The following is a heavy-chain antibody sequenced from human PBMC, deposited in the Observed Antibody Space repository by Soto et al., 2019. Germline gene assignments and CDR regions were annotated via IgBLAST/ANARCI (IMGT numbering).Heavy chain of an antibody. Sequence: EVQLVESGGGLVQPGGSLRLSCVASGFTFSSYWMHWVRQAPGKGLVWVSRINSDGSSTSYADSVKGRFTISRDNAKNTLYLQMNSLRAEDTAVYYCARGPVAGYYYYYYMGVWGKGTTVTVSS. CDR3: ARGPVAGYYYYYYMGV. CDR2: INSDGSST. V-gene: IGHV3-74*01. J-gene: IGHJ6*03. D-gene: IGHD2-15*01. CDR1: GFTFSSYW.